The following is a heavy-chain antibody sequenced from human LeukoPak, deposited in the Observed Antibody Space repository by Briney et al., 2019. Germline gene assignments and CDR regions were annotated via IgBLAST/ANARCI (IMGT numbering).Heavy chain of an antibody. Sequence: GGSLRLSCTTSGFSFGDYTMNWVRQAPGKGLEWVAFIRYDGSNKYYADSVKGRFTISRDNSKNTLYLQMNSLRAEDTAVYYCAKSVSDWFDPWGQGTLVTVSS. V-gene: IGHV3-30*02. CDR2: IRYDGSNK. CDR3: AKSVSDWFDP. D-gene: IGHD1-26*01. J-gene: IGHJ5*02. CDR1: GFSFGDYT.